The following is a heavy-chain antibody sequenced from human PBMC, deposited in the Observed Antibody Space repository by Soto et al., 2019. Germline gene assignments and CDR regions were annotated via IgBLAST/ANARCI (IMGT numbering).Heavy chain of an antibody. Sequence: GASVKVSCKPSGYTFSSYAISWVRQAPGQGLEWMGWISAYNDNTNYVQKLQGRVTMTTDTSTSTAYMELRSLISDDTAAYYCARGGGYYGSGTYPFDYWGQGTLVTVSS. J-gene: IGHJ4*02. CDR3: ARGGGYYGSGTYPFDY. CDR1: GYTFSSYA. V-gene: IGHV1-18*01. CDR2: ISAYNDNT. D-gene: IGHD3-10*01.